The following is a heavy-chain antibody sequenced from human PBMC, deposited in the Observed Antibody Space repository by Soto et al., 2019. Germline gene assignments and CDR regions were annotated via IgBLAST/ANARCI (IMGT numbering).Heavy chain of an antibody. CDR3: ARDKSDDYGDYGLDY. Sequence: SETLSLTCTVSGGSISSYYWSWIRQPPGKGLVWIVYIYYSGSTNYNPSLKSRVTISVDTSKNQFSLKLSSVTAADTAVYYCARDKSDDYGDYGLDYWGQGTLVTVSS. CDR1: GGSISSYY. D-gene: IGHD4-17*01. CDR2: IYYSGST. J-gene: IGHJ4*02. V-gene: IGHV4-59*01.